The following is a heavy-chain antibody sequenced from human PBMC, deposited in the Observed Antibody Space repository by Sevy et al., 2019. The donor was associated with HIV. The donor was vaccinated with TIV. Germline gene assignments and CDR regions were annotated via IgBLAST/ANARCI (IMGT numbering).Heavy chain of an antibody. J-gene: IGHJ5*02. CDR3: ARVARRVSAATHNWFDP. Sequence: ASVKVSCKASGYTFTGYYMHWVRQAPGQGLEWMGWINPNRGGTNYAQKFQGRVTMTRDTSISTAYMELSRLRSDDTAGYYCARVARRVSAATHNWFDPWGQGTLVTVSS. D-gene: IGHD2-2*01. CDR1: GYTFTGYY. V-gene: IGHV1-2*02. CDR2: INPNRGGT.